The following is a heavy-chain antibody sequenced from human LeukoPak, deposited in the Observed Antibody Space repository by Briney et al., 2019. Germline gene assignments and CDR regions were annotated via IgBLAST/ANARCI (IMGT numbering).Heavy chain of an antibody. CDR2: IYHSGST. Sequence: SETLSLTXAVSGYSISSGYYWGWIRHPPGKGLEWIGSIYHSGSTYYNPSLKSRVTISVDTSKNQFSLKLSSVTAADTAVYYCARHAVGTGFDYWGQGTLVTVSS. CDR1: GYSISSGYY. D-gene: IGHD2-21*02. V-gene: IGHV4-38-2*01. J-gene: IGHJ4*02. CDR3: ARHAVGTGFDY.